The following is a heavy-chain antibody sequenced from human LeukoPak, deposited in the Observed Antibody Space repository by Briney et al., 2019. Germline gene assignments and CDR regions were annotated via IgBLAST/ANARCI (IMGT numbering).Heavy chain of an antibody. J-gene: IGHJ4*02. CDR2: ISGSGGST. Sequence: QPGGSLRLSCAASGFTFSSYAMSWVRQAPGEGLEWVSAISGSGGSTYYADSVKGRFTISRDSSKNTLYLQMNSLRAEDTAVYYCAKVKSSGWYYFDYWGQGTLVTVSS. CDR3: AKVKSSGWYYFDY. V-gene: IGHV3-23*01. D-gene: IGHD6-19*01. CDR1: GFTFSSYA.